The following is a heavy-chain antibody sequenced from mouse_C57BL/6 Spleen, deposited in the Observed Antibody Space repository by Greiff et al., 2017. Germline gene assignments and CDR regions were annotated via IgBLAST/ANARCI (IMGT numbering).Heavy chain of an antibody. Sequence: QVQLQQPGAELVKPGASVKLSCKASGYTFTSYWMQWVKQRPGQGLEWIGEIDPSDSYTNYNQKFKGKATLTVDTSSSTAYMQLSSLTSEDSAVYYCARRAPTDTWYFDVWGTGTTVTVS. CDR3: ARRAPTDTWYFDV. D-gene: IGHD1-1*01. J-gene: IGHJ1*03. CDR1: GYTFTSYW. V-gene: IGHV1-50*01. CDR2: IDPSDSYT.